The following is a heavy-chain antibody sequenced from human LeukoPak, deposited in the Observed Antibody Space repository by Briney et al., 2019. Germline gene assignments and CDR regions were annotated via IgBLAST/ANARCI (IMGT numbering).Heavy chain of an antibody. CDR3: AKDRLAHYYGSGSYSY. CDR2: ISGSGGST. D-gene: IGHD3-10*01. CDR1: GFTFSSYA. V-gene: IGHV3-23*01. Sequence: PGGSLRLSCAASGFTFSSYAMSWVRQAPGKGLEWVSAISGSGGSTYYADSVKGRFTISRDNSKNTLYLQMNNLRAEDTAVYYCAKDRLAHYYGSGSYSYWGQGTLVTVSS. J-gene: IGHJ4*02.